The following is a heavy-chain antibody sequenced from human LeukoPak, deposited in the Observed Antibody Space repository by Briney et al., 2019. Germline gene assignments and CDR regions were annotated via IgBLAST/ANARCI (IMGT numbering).Heavy chain of an antibody. CDR1: GYTFTSYG. D-gene: IGHD3-10*01. Sequence: ASVKVSCKASGYTFTSYGISWVRQAPGQGLEWMGGLTQFFRRTNYTQKFQGRLTITTDESSSTAYMELSDLRSDDTAVYYCATSESGRSWDWFAPWGQGTLVTVSS. CDR2: LTQFFRRT. J-gene: IGHJ5*02. V-gene: IGHV1-69*05. CDR3: ATSESGRSWDWFAP.